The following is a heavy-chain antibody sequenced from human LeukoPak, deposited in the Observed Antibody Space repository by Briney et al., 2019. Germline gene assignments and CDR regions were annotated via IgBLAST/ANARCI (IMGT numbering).Heavy chain of an antibody. Sequence: ASVRVSCKASGYTFTINGISWVRQAPGRGLEWMGWISANSGDTIYAEKFHGRVTLTRDTSTGTAYMELNSLTYDDTAVYYCARDRWYAFDYWGQGTLVTVSS. CDR2: ISANSGDT. D-gene: IGHD6-13*01. J-gene: IGHJ4*02. CDR1: GYTFTING. V-gene: IGHV1-18*01. CDR3: ARDRWYAFDY.